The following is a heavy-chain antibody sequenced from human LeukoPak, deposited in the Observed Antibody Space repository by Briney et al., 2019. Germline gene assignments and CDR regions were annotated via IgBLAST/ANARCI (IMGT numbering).Heavy chain of an antibody. V-gene: IGHV4-61*05. D-gene: IGHD6-13*01. CDR1: GGSITGSSYY. Sequence: SETLSLTCTVSGGSITGSSYYWSWIRQPPGKGLEWIGYIYYSGSTNYNPSLKSRVTISVDTSKNQFSLKLSSVTAADTAVYYCARHRTAYSSSWYRRGWFDPWGQGTLVTVSS. J-gene: IGHJ5*02. CDR3: ARHRTAYSSSWYRRGWFDP. CDR2: IYYSGST.